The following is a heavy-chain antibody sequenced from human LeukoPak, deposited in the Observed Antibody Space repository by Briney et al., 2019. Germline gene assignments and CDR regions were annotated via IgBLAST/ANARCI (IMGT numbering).Heavy chain of an antibody. CDR2: IKSDGSVT. V-gene: IGHV3-74*01. CDR3: ARLDILTGNYYYFEY. CDR1: GFTFSSYG. Sequence: PGRSLRLSCAASGFTFSSYGMHWVRQAPGKGLVWVSRIKSDGSVTTYADSVKGRFTISRDNAKNTLYLQMNSLRAEDTAVYFCARLDILTGNYYYFEYWGQGSLVTVSS. D-gene: IGHD3-9*01. J-gene: IGHJ4*02.